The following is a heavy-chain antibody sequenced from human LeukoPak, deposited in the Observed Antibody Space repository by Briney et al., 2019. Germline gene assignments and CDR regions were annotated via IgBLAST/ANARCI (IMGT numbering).Heavy chain of an antibody. V-gene: IGHV3-33*01. CDR1: GFTFTNYG. CDR3: ARDRSLIYLDY. J-gene: IGHJ4*02. Sequence: GGSLRLSCAASGFTFTNYGIHWVRQAPGKGLEWVAVIRYDGTNKYYADSVKGRFTISRDNSKNTVYLQMNSLRADDTAVYYCARDRSLIYLDYWGQGTLVTVSS. CDR2: IRYDGTNK. D-gene: IGHD1-26*01.